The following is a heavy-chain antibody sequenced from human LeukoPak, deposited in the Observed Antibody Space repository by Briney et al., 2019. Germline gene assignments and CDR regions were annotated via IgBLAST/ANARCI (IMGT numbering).Heavy chain of an antibody. J-gene: IGHJ4*02. CDR2: INHSGST. D-gene: IGHD3-9*01. Sequence: SETLSLTCAVYGGSFSGYYWSWIRQPPGKGLEWIGEINHSGSTNYNPALKSRVTISVDTSKNQFSLKLSSVTAADTAVYYCARAFPPNYDILTGGGYFDYWGQGTLVTVSS. CDR3: ARAFPPNYDILTGGGYFDY. V-gene: IGHV4-34*01. CDR1: GGSFSGYY.